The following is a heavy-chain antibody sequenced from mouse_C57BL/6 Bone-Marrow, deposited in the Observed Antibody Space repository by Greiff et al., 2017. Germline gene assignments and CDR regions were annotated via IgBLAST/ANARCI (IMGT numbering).Heavy chain of an antibody. CDR2: ISYDGSN. Sequence: DVQLQESGPGLVKPSQSLSLTCSVTGYSITSGYYWNWIRQFPGNKLEWMGYISYDGSNNYNPSLKNRISITRDTSKNQFFLKLNSVTTEDTATYYCAKGYYGYYAMDYWGQGTSVTVSS. J-gene: IGHJ4*01. V-gene: IGHV3-6*01. D-gene: IGHD1-1*01. CDR1: GYSITSGYY. CDR3: AKGYYGYYAMDY.